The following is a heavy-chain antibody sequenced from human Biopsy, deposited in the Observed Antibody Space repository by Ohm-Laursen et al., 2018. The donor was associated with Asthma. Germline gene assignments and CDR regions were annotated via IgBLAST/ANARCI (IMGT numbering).Heavy chain of an antibody. CDR3: ARLADCGGGACYSYGWFDP. D-gene: IGHD2-15*01. J-gene: IGHJ5*02. CDR1: GGSIRSHD. CDR2: VSHTGST. V-gene: IGHV4-59*11. Sequence: GTLSLTCTASGGSIRSHDWTWIRLPPGKGLEYIGDVSHTGSTNYNPSLKSRVTMSLDTSKNQFSLRLTSVTPADTAVYYCARLADCGGGACYSYGWFDPWGHGTRVTVSS.